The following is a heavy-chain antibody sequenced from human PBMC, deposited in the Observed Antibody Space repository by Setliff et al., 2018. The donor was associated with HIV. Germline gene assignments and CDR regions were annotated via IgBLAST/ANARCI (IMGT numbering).Heavy chain of an antibody. V-gene: IGHV2-70*17. D-gene: IGHD3-22*01. CDR1: GFSLSTSGMC. Sequence: SGPTLVNPTQTLTLTCTFSGFSLSTSGMCVSWIRQPPGKALEWLARIDWDDDKFYSTSLKTRLTISKDTSKNQVVLTMTNMDPVDTATYYCARIIGYYDSSGYYSFYYFDYWGQGTLVTVSS. CDR3: ARIIGYYDSSGYYSFYYFDY. J-gene: IGHJ4*02. CDR2: IDWDDDK.